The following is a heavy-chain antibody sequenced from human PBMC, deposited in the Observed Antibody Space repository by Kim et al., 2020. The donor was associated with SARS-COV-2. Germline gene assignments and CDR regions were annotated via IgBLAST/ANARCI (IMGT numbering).Heavy chain of an antibody. CDR3: ARRYFDKYFFDY. V-gene: IGHV3-7*01. CDR1: GFTFNTYW. J-gene: IGHJ4*01. Sequence: GGSLRLSCAASGFTFNTYWMTWVRQAPGKGLEWVANIKHDGSEKYYLDSVSGRFTISRDNAQNSLYLQMNTLRVEDTAVYYCARRYFDKYFFDYWGHGALVTVSS. D-gene: IGHD3-9*01. CDR2: IKHDGSEK.